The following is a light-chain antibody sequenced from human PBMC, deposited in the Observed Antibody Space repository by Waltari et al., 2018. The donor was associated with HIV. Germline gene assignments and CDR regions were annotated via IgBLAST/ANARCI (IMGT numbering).Light chain of an antibody. CDR2: EVN. CDR3: CSYAGSSTSVV. Sequence: QSALTQSDSVSGSPGQSITISCPGTSSDAASYNLVSWYQHRPGKAPKLMIYEVNKRPSGVSNRFSGSKSGNTASLTISGLQAEDEADYYCCSYAGSSTSVVFGGGTKLTVL. J-gene: IGLJ2*01. CDR1: SSDAASYNL. V-gene: IGLV2-23*02.